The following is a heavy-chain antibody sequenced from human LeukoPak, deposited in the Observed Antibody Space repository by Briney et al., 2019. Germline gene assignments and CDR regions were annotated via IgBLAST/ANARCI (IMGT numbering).Heavy chain of an antibody. D-gene: IGHD3-22*01. Sequence: ASVKVSCKASGYTFTSYGISWVRQAPGQGLEWMGWISAYNGNTNYAQKLQGRVTVTTDTSTSTAYMELRSLRSDDTAVYYCARDNRPYDSSGYYLWGRYYCYYMDVWGKGTTVTISS. CDR3: ARDNRPYDSSGYYLWGRYYCYYMDV. CDR2: ISAYNGNT. V-gene: IGHV1-18*01. CDR1: GYTFTSYG. J-gene: IGHJ6*03.